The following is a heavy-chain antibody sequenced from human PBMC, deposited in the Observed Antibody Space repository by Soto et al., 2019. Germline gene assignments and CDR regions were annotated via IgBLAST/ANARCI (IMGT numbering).Heavy chain of an antibody. D-gene: IGHD1-26*01. Sequence: PGGSLRLSCAASGFTFSNYWISWVRQAPGKGLEWVANLKPDGSEKNYVDSVKGRFTISRDNGKNSLYLQMNSLRAEDTAVYYCAKGDRARGDALDIWGQGTMVTVSS. J-gene: IGHJ3*02. CDR2: LKPDGSEK. CDR1: GFTFSNYW. V-gene: IGHV3-7*03. CDR3: AKGDRARGDALDI.